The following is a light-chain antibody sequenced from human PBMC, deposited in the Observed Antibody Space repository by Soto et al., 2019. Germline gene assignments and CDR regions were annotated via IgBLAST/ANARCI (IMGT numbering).Light chain of an antibody. CDR3: QQYGSSPRT. CDR2: GAS. J-gene: IGKJ1*01. Sequence: EIVLTQSPGTLSLSPGERASLSCRASQSVSSGYLAWYQQKPGQAPRLLIYGASNRATGIPDRFSGSGSGNEFQFTISRLEPEDFAVYYCQQYGSSPRTFGQGTKVEIK. CDR1: QSVSSGY. V-gene: IGKV3-20*01.